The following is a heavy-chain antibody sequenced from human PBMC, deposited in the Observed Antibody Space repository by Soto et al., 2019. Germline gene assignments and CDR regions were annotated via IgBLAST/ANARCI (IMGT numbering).Heavy chain of an antibody. J-gene: IGHJ4*02. CDR3: ARLEYSSSWYDY. D-gene: IGHD6-13*01. CDR1: GGSISSNSYY. V-gene: IGHV4-39*07. CDR2: IGYTGTI. Sequence: SETLSLTCTASGGSISSNSYYWGWIRQSPGKGLEWIGSIGYTGTINYNPSLQSRVTMSVDTSKNQFSLKLSSVTAADTAVYYCARLEYSSSWYDYWGQGTLVTVSS.